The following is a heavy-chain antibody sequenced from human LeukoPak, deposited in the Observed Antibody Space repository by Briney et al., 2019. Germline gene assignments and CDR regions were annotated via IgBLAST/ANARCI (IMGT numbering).Heavy chain of an antibody. CDR3: TNPPGNYFFDY. V-gene: IGHV3-23*01. J-gene: IGHJ4*02. CDR2: ISGSGNSI. CDR1: GFTFSSYA. Sequence: GGSLRLSCAASGFTFSSYAMSWVRQAPGKGLEWVSAISGSGNSIHYADSVRGRFTISRDNSKNMLYLQMNSLRAEDTAVYYCTNPPGNYFFDYWGQGTLVTVSS.